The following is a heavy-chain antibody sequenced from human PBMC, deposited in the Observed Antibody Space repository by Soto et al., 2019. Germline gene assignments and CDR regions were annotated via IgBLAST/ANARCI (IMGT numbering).Heavy chain of an antibody. J-gene: IGHJ4*02. CDR3: ARDPRYCSGGSCGY. V-gene: IGHV3-30-3*01. Sequence: QVQLVESGGGVVQPGRSLRLSCAASGFTFSSYAMHWVRQAPGKGLEWVAVISYDGSNKYYADSVKGRFTISRDNSKNTLYLQMNSLRAEDTAVYHCARDPRYCSGGSCGYWGQGTLVTVSS. CDR1: GFTFSSYA. CDR2: ISYDGSNK. D-gene: IGHD2-15*01.